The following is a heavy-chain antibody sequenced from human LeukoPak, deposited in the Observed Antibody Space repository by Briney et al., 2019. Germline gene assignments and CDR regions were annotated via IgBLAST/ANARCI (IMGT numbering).Heavy chain of an antibody. CDR2: INWNGGST. CDR1: GFIFDDYG. CDR3: ARDPGDYYDSSGYYLDY. D-gene: IGHD3-22*01. Sequence: GGSLRLSCAASGFIFDDYGISWVRQAPGKGLEWVSGINWNGGSTGYADSVKGRFTISRDNAKNSLYLQMNSLRAEDTALYYCARDPGDYYDSSGYYLDYWGQGTLVTVSS. V-gene: IGHV3-20*04. J-gene: IGHJ4*02.